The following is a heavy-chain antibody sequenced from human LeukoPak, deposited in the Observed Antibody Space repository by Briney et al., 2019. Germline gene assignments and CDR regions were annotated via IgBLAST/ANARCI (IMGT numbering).Heavy chain of an antibody. CDR3: AKVDRYYYDSGGYSDY. J-gene: IGHJ4*02. D-gene: IGHD3-22*01. Sequence: GGSLRLSCAASGFSVSSNYMSWVRQAPGKGLEWVSFIYGGGSTYYADSVKGRFTISRDNSKNTLYLQMNSLRAEDTALYYCAKVDRYYYDSGGYSDYWGQGTLVTVSS. V-gene: IGHV3-53*01. CDR2: IYGGGST. CDR1: GFSVSSNY.